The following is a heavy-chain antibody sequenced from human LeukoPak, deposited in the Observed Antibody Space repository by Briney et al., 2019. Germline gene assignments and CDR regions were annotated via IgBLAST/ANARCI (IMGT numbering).Heavy chain of an antibody. CDR1: GFTVSDNY. J-gene: IGHJ4*02. Sequence: GGSLRLSCAASGFTVSDNYISWVRQAPGKGLEWVALIYSAGTTHADSVRGRFTISRDKSKNMLYLQMNSLRAEDTAVYFCARAQGGKIQLWDYYFDYWGQGTLVTVAS. V-gene: IGHV3-66*01. CDR3: ARAQGGKIQLWDYYFDY. CDR2: IYSAGTT. D-gene: IGHD5-18*01.